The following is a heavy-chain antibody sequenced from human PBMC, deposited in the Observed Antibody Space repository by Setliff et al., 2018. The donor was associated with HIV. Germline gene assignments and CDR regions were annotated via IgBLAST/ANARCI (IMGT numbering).Heavy chain of an antibody. CDR1: GASITTNSYY. D-gene: IGHD3-16*01. CDR3: ARQGFVPLGGHHFDH. J-gene: IGHJ4*02. V-gene: IGHV4-39*01. Sequence: ASETLSLTCAVSGASITTNSYYWGWIRQTPEKGLEWIGDFYYSGTTYYNPSLKSRATISVDTSQNQFSLRLSSVTAADTAVYHCARQGFVPLGGHHFDHWGQGTLVTVSS. CDR2: FYYSGTT.